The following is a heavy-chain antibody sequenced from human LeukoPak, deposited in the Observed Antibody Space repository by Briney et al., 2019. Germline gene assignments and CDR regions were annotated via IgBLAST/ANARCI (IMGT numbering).Heavy chain of an antibody. CDR2: IRSKAYGGTT. V-gene: IGHV3-49*03. CDR3: TRLWSYGSGSWAFDI. Sequence: GGSLRLSCTASGFTFGDYAMSWFRQAPGKELEWVGFIRSKAYGGTTEYAASVKGRFTISRDDSKSIAYLQMNSLKTEDTAVYYCTRLWSYGSGSWAFDIWGQGTMVTVSS. J-gene: IGHJ3*02. D-gene: IGHD3-10*01. CDR1: GFTFGDYA.